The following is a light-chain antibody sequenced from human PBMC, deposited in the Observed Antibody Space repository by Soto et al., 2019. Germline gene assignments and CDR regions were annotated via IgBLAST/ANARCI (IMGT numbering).Light chain of an antibody. CDR2: GAS. Sequence: EIVLTQSPGTLSLSPGERATRSCRASQSVSSSYLAWYQQKPGQAPRLLIYGASSRATGIPDRFSGSGSGKDFTLTISRLEPEDFAVYYCQQYCSSPPTFGQGTKVEIK. J-gene: IGKJ1*01. V-gene: IGKV3-20*01. CDR3: QQYCSSPPT. CDR1: QSVSSSY.